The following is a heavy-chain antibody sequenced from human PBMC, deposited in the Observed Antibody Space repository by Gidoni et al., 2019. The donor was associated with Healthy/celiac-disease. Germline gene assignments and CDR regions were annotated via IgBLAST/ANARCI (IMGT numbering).Heavy chain of an antibody. CDR2: IIPIFGIS. Sequence: QVQLVQSGAEVKKPGSSVKVSCKASGGPFSSYAISWVRQAPVQGLEWMGRIIPIFGISNYAPKFQGRVTITADKSTSTAYMELSSLRSEDTAVYYCASTPELMGDAFDIWGQGTMVTVSS. CDR3: ASTPELMGDAFDI. D-gene: IGHD3-10*01. J-gene: IGHJ3*02. V-gene: IGHV1-69*04. CDR1: GGPFSSYA.